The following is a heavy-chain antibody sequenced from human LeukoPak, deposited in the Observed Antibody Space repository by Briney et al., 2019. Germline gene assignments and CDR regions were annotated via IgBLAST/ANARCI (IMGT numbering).Heavy chain of an antibody. Sequence: GGSLRLSCAASGFTFSNYGMSWVRQAPGKGLEWVSGISGNSGTTYYADSVKGRFTISRDNAKNSLYLQMNSLRAEDTAVYYCARAHRNLDTAMDYWGQGTLVTVSS. V-gene: IGHV3-23*01. CDR1: GFTFSNYG. CDR3: ARAHRNLDTAMDY. CDR2: ISGNSGTT. D-gene: IGHD5-18*01. J-gene: IGHJ4*02.